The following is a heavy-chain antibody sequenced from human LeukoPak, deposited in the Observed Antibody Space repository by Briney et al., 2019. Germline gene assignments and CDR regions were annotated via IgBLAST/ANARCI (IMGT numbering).Heavy chain of an antibody. CDR2: ISSSGSTI. D-gene: IGHD6-6*01. V-gene: IGHV3-11*04. Sequence: GGSLRLSCAASGFTFSDYYMSWIRQAPGKGLEWVSYISSSGSTIYYADSVKGRFTISRDNAKNSLYLQMNSLRAEDTAVYYCARDLHEYSSSRGTYYYYYMDVWGKGTTVTVSS. J-gene: IGHJ6*03. CDR3: ARDLHEYSSSRGTYYYYYMDV. CDR1: GFTFSDYY.